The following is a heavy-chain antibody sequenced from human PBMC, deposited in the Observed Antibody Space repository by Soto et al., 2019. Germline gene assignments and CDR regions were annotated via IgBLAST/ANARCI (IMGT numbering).Heavy chain of an antibody. CDR1: GFTVSSNY. V-gene: IGHV3-53*01. Sequence: HPGGSLRLSCAASGFTVSSNYMSWVRQAPGKGLEWVSVIYSGGSTYYADSVKGRFTISRDNSKNTLYLQMNSLRAEDTAVYYCARGAMTPLMDVWGQGTTVTVSS. J-gene: IGHJ6*02. CDR3: ARGAMTPLMDV. D-gene: IGHD2-15*01. CDR2: IYSGGST.